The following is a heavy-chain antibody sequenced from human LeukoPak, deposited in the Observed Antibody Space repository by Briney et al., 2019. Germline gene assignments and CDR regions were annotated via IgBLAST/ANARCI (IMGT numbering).Heavy chain of an antibody. V-gene: IGHV5-51*01. Sequence: GESLKISCQGSGYSFTTYWIGWVRQMPGKGLEWMGTMNPGDSNTKYSPSFQGQVTISADKSISTAYLQWSSLKASDTAMYYCARHWTYFDYWGQGTLVTVSS. J-gene: IGHJ4*02. CDR2: MNPGDSNT. CDR1: GYSFTTYW. CDR3: ARHWTYFDY. D-gene: IGHD3/OR15-3a*01.